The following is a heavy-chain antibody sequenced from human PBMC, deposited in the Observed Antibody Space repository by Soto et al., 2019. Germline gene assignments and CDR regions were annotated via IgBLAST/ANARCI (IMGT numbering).Heavy chain of an antibody. CDR1: GGSISSYY. CDR2: IYYSGST. J-gene: IGHJ6*03. CDR3: ARLRYGDYDSYYYYYYMDV. V-gene: IGHV4-59*08. Sequence: SETLSLTCTVSGGSISSYYWSWIRQPPVKGLEWIGYIYYSGSTNYNPSLKSRVTISVDTSKNQFSLKLSSVTAADTAVYYCARLRYGDYDSYYYYYYMDVWGKGTTVTVSS. D-gene: IGHD4-17*01.